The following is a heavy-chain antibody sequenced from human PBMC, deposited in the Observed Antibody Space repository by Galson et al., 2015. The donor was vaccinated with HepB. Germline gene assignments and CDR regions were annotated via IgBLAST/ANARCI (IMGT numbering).Heavy chain of an antibody. CDR2: IKQDGSEK. Sequence: SLRLSCAASGFTFSSYWMSWVRQAPGKGLEWVANIKQDGSEKYYVDSVKGRFTISRDNAKNSLYLQMNSLRAEDTAVYYCARERHRGSSHAFDIWGQGTMVTVSS. J-gene: IGHJ3*02. CDR1: GFTFSSYW. V-gene: IGHV3-7*03. CDR3: ARERHRGSSHAFDI. D-gene: IGHD1-26*01.